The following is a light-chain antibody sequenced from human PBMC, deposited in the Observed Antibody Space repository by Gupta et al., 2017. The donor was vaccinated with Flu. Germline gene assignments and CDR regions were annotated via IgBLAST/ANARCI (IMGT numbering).Light chain of an antibody. CDR1: QGLVYSDGNTY. V-gene: IGKV2-30*01. CDR2: QVS. CDR3: MQGAHWPWA. J-gene: IGKJ1*01. Sequence: ISCRSSQGLVYSDGNTYLHWFQQRPGQSPRRLNYQVSHRESGVPDRFSGSGSGTDFTLKISRVEAEDVGIYFCMQGAHWPWAFGQGTTVEIK.